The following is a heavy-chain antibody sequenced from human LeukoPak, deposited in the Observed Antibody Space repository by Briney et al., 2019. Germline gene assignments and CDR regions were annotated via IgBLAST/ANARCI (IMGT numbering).Heavy chain of an antibody. D-gene: IGHD4-23*01. CDR3: ARDPYYGGGGFGAFDI. CDR2: ISSSSSYI. J-gene: IGHJ3*02. V-gene: IGHV3-21*01. CDR1: GFTFSSYS. Sequence: GGSLRLSCAASGFTFSSYSMNWVRQAPGKGLEWVSSISSSSSYIYYADSVKGRFAISRDNAKNSLYPQMNSLRAEDTAVYYCARDPYYGGGGFGAFDIWGQGTMVAVSS.